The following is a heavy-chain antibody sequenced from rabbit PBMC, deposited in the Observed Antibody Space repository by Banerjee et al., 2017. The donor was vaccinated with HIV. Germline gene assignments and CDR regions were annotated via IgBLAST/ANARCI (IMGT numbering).Heavy chain of an antibody. V-gene: IGHV1S40*01. CDR2: IYAGSSGST. D-gene: IGHD6-1*01. CDR1: GFSFSSGYC. J-gene: IGHJ3*01. CDR3: ARGYSYGYVGAAYAMTRLDL. Sequence: QSLEESGGDLVKPGASLTLTCTASGFSFSSGYCMCWVRQAPGKGLEWIACIYAGSSGSTHYASWAKGRFTISKTSSTTVTLQMTSLTAADTATYFCARGYSYGYVGAAYAMTRLDLWGPGTLV.